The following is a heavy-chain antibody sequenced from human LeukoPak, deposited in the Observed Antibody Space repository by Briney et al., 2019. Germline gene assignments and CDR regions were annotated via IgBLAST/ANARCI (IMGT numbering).Heavy chain of an antibody. J-gene: IGHJ4*02. CDR2: ISGSGGTT. CDR1: GFTFSRFA. CDR3: AKERTGGWPFDY. D-gene: IGHD6-19*01. V-gene: IGHV3-23*01. Sequence: PGGSLRLSCAASGFTFSRFAMSWVRRAQGRGLDWVSGISGSGGTTYYADSGKGRLTISRDNSKNTLYLQMNSLRADDTAVYYCAKERTGGWPFDYWGQGTLVTVSS.